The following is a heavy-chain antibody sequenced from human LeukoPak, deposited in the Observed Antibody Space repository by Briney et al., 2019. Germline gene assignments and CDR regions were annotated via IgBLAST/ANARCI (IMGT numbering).Heavy chain of an antibody. CDR3: ARGSKWARSSVDY. J-gene: IGHJ4*02. Sequence: GGSLRLSCAASGFTFSSYAMHWGRQAPGKGLEWVAVISYDGSNKYYADSVKGRFTISRDNSKNTLYLQMNSLRAEDTAVYYCARGSKWARSSVDYWGQGTLVTVSS. V-gene: IGHV3-30*04. CDR2: ISYDGSNK. D-gene: IGHD6-13*01. CDR1: GFTFSSYA.